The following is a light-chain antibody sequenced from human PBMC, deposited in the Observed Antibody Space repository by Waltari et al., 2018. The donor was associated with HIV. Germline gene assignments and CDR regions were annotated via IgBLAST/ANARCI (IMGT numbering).Light chain of an antibody. CDR3: STWDYGLSAVV. Sequence: QSALTQEASVSGTVGQTVTLSCTGNSNNVGTYAVGWYQQISHGAPQTVMFGNSLPSGIPDRFAGSKSGTTASLTISGLQPEDEAYYYCSTWDYGLSAVVFGGGTRLTVL. CDR1: SNNVGTYA. CDR2: GNS. V-gene: IGLV1-44*01. J-gene: IGLJ2*01.